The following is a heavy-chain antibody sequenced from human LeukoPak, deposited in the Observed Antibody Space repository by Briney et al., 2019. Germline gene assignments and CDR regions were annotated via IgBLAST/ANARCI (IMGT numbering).Heavy chain of an antibody. Sequence: ASVKVSCKASGYTFTSYDINWVRQATGQGLEWMGWMNPNSGNTGYAQKFQGRVTMTRNTSISTAYMELSSLRSEDTAVYYCARGWYSYGNYYFDYWGQGTLVTVSS. D-gene: IGHD5-18*01. CDR1: GYTFTSYD. CDR3: ARGWYSYGNYYFDY. J-gene: IGHJ4*02. V-gene: IGHV1-8*01. CDR2: MNPNSGNT.